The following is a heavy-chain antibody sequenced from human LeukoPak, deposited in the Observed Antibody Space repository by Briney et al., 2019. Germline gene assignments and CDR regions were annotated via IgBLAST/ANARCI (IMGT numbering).Heavy chain of an antibody. J-gene: IGHJ4*02. CDR1: GGSISSYY. V-gene: IGHV4-59*12. Sequence: SETLSLTCTVSGGSISSYYWSWIRQPPGKGLEWIGSIYYSGSTYYNPSLKSRVTISVDTSKNQFSLKLSSVTAADTAVYYCARDLPHPLVRGVIISGGIDYWGQGTLVTVSS. D-gene: IGHD3-10*01. CDR2: IYYSGST. CDR3: ARDLPHPLVRGVIISGGIDY.